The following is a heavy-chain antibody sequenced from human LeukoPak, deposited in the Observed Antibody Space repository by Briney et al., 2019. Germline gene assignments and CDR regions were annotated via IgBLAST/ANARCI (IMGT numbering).Heavy chain of an antibody. V-gene: IGHV4-31*03. CDR2: IYYSGST. CDR3: ASSHKEYYYYYYMDV. Sequence: SETLSLTSTVSGGSISSGGYYWSWIRQHPGKGMEWIGYIYYSGSTYYNPSLKSRVTISVDTSKNQFSLKLSSVTAADTAVYYCASSHKEYYYYYYMDVWGKGTTVTVSS. CDR1: GGSISSGGYY. J-gene: IGHJ6*03.